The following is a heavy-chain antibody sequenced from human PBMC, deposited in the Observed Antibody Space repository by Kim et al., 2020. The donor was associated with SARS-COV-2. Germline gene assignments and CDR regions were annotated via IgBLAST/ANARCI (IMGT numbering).Heavy chain of an antibody. J-gene: IGHJ5*02. CDR1: GGTFSIYA. Sequence: SVKVSCKASGGTFSIYAISWVRQAPGQGLEWMGRIIPILGIANYAQKFQGRVTITADKSTSTAYMELSSLRSEDTAMYYCARGNTNCSGGRCYGGFDHWGQGTLVTVSS. CDR3: ARGNTNCSGGRCYGGFDH. CDR2: IIPILGIA. V-gene: IGHV1-69*04. D-gene: IGHD2-15*01.